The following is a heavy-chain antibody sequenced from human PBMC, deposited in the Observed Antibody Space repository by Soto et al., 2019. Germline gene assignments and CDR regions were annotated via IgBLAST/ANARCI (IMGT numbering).Heavy chain of an antibody. Sequence: QVQLVQSGAEVKKPGASVKVSCKASGYTFTSYGISWVRQAPGQGLEWMGWISAYNGNTNYAQKLQGRVTMTTDTSTNTAYMELRSLISDDTAVYYCAKALSAYSYGSYLWGQGTLVTVSS. CDR2: ISAYNGNT. CDR1: GYTFTSYG. V-gene: IGHV1-18*01. J-gene: IGHJ4*02. CDR3: AKALSAYSYGSYL. D-gene: IGHD5-18*01.